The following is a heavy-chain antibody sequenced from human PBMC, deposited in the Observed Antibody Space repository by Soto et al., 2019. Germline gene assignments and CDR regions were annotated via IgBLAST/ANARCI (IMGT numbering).Heavy chain of an antibody. V-gene: IGHV3-74*01. J-gene: IGHJ4*02. CDR2: IDGDGSRT. Sequence: EVQLGESGGGLVQPGGSLRLSCEASGFTFSGYWMHWVRQAPGKGLVWVSRIDGDGSRTNYADSVKGRFTISRDNAKNTLYLQMNSLRAEDTAVYYCARELASYNDYWGQGTLVTVSS. CDR3: ARELASYNDY. D-gene: IGHD1-1*01. CDR1: GFTFSGYW.